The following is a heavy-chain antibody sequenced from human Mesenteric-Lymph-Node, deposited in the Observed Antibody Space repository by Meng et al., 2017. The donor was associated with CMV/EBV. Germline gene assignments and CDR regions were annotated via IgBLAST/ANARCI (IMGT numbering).Heavy chain of an antibody. CDR3: AKQMSSSSDPYYYYGMDV. J-gene: IGHJ6*02. D-gene: IGHD6-6*01. CDR1: GFTFSDYW. V-gene: IGHV3-7*01. Sequence: GESLKISCAASGFTFSDYWMSWVRQAPGTGLEWVANIKHDGSEKYYVDSVKGRFTISRDDAKNSVDLQMNSLRAEDTAVYYCAKQMSSSSDPYYYYGMDVWGQGTTVTVSS. CDR2: IKHDGSEK.